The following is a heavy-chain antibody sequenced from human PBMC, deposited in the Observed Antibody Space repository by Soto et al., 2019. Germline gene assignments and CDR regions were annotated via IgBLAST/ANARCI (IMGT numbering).Heavy chain of an antibody. CDR3: VTHSSGWYFGH. V-gene: IGHV3-64D*06. Sequence: GGSLRLSCSASGFTFSSYAMHWVRQAPGKGLEYVSVISSNGGSTYYADSVKGRFTISRDNSKNTLYLQMSSLRAEDTAVYYCVTHSSGWYFGHWGQGTLVTVSS. D-gene: IGHD6-19*01. CDR1: GFTFSSYA. CDR2: ISSNGGST. J-gene: IGHJ4*02.